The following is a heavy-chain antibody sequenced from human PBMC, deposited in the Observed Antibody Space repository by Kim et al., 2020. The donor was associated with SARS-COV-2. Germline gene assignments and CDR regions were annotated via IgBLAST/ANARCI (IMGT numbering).Heavy chain of an antibody. V-gene: IGHV3-74*01. CDR2: GSST. Sequence: GSSTSYADTVKVRFTSSRDNAKTRLYLQMNSMSAEGTAVYYCCDSSDRWGQGTLVTVSS. CDR3: CDSSDR. J-gene: IGHJ4*02. D-gene: IGHD3-22*01.